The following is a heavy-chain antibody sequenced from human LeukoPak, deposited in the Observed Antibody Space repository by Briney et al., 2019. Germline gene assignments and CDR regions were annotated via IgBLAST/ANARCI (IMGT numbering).Heavy chain of an antibody. J-gene: IGHJ4*02. Sequence: PGGSLRLSCAASGLTLSDSFMSWVRQAPGKGLEWVSVIYSGGSTYYADSVKGRFTISRDNSKNTLYLQMNSLRAEDTAVYYCARVMAAGTFPFDYWGQGTLVTVSS. V-gene: IGHV3-53*01. CDR3: ARVMAAGTFPFDY. CDR2: IYSGGST. CDR1: GLTLSDSF. D-gene: IGHD6-13*01.